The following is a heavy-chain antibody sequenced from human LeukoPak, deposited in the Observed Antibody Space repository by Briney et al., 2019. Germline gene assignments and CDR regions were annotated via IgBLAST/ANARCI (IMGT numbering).Heavy chain of an antibody. CDR3: AARGYSYGFHPDDY. CDR1: GFTFRTYA. D-gene: IGHD5-18*01. CDR2: INDSGSDT. V-gene: IGHV3-23*01. Sequence: GGSLRLSCAASGFTFRTYAMSWVRQTPGKGLEWVSTINDSGSDTYYADSVKGRFTISRDNSKNTLYLQMNSLRAEDTAVYYCAARGYSYGFHPDDYWGQGTLVTVSS. J-gene: IGHJ4*02.